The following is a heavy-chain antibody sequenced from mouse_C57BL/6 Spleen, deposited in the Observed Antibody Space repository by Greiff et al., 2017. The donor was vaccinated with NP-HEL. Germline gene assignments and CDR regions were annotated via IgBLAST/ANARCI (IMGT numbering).Heavy chain of an antibody. CDR3: AGGVYDEDWFAY. Sequence: EVQLQQSGPELVKPGASVKISCKASGYTFTDYYMNWVKQSHGKSLEWIGDINPNNGGTSYNQKFKGKATLTVDKSSSTAYMELRSLTSEDSAVYYCAGGVYDEDWFAYWGQGTLVTVSA. D-gene: IGHD2-12*01. CDR2: INPNNGGT. V-gene: IGHV1-26*01. J-gene: IGHJ3*01. CDR1: GYTFTDYY.